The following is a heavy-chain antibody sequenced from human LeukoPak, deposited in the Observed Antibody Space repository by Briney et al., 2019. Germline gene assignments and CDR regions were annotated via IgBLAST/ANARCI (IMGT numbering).Heavy chain of an antibody. CDR2: IDPDSGGT. V-gene: IGHV1-2*02. CDR3: ARVPGPYTTSRFDY. J-gene: IGHJ4*02. D-gene: IGHD2-2*02. Sequence: VSVRVSCKTSGYTFTGYYLHWVRQAPGQGLEWMGRIDPDSGGTHYAQKFQVRVTVTRDTSTTTVYMELSGLTSDDTAVYYCARVPGPYTTSRFDYWGQGTLVTVSS. CDR1: GYTFTGYY.